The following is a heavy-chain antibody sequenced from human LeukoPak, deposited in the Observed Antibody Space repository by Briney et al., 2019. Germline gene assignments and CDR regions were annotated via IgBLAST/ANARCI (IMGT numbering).Heavy chain of an antibody. J-gene: IGHJ3*02. Sequence: GRSLRLSCTASGFTFGDYAMSWVRQAPGKGLEWVGFIRSKAYGGTTEYAASVKGRFTISRDDSKSIAYLQMNSLKTEDTAVYYCTRDHRWFGDMAFDIWGQGTMVTVSS. D-gene: IGHD3-10*01. CDR2: IRSKAYGGTT. V-gene: IGHV3-49*04. CDR3: TRDHRWFGDMAFDI. CDR1: GFTFGDYA.